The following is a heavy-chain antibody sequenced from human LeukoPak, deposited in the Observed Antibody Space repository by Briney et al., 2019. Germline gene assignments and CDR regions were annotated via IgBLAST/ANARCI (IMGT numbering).Heavy chain of an antibody. V-gene: IGHV6-1*01. D-gene: IGHD3-10*01. Sequence: SQTLSLTCAISGDTVSSNSVAWNWIRQSPSRGLDWLGRTYYRSKWYNDYAISVKSRITINPDTSKNQFSLQLNSVTPGDTAVYYCARGYYYYGSGSYHHFDYWGQGTLVTVSS. CDR1: GDTVSSNSVA. J-gene: IGHJ4*02. CDR3: ARGYYYYGSGSYHHFDY. CDR2: TYYRSKWYN.